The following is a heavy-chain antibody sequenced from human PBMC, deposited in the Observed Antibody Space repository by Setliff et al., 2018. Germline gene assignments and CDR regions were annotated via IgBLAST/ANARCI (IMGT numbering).Heavy chain of an antibody. J-gene: IGHJ3*01. V-gene: IGHV1-18*04. D-gene: IGHD2-21*02. CDR3: ARDWFCSGGDCSDVFDF. CDR2: ISPNYDYT. CDR1: GYTLSKYY. Sequence: GASVKVSCKASGYTLSKYYMHWVRQAPGQGLEWMGWISPNYDYTNYAQKFQDRVTITADTSTGTAYMELRSLTFDDTAVYYCARDWFCSGGDCSDVFDFWGQGTMVTVSS.